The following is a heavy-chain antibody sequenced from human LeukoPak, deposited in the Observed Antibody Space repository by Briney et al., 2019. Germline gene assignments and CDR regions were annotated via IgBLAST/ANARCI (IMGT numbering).Heavy chain of an antibody. CDR2: INHSGST. J-gene: IGHJ5*02. CDR3: ASYYGGNTGGNWFDP. D-gene: IGHD4-23*01. Sequence: SETLSLTCAVYGGSFSGYYWSWIRQPPGKGLEWIGEINHSGSTNYNPSLKSRVTISVDTSKNQFSLKLSSVTAADTAVYYCASYYGGNTGGNWFDPWGQGTLVTVSS. V-gene: IGHV4-34*01. CDR1: GGSFSGYY.